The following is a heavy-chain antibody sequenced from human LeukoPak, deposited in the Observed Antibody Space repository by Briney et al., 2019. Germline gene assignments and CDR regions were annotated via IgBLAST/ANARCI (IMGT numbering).Heavy chain of an antibody. CDR2: INHSGST. V-gene: IGHV4-34*01. CDR3: AREVEVDHDFDY. J-gene: IGHJ4*02. CDR1: GGSFSGYY. Sequence: PSETLSLTCAVYGGSFSGYYWSWIRQPPGKGLEWIGEINHSGSTNYNPSLKSRVTISVDTSKNQFSLKLSSVTAADTAVYYCAREVEVDHDFDYWGQGTLVTVSS. D-gene: IGHD2-15*01.